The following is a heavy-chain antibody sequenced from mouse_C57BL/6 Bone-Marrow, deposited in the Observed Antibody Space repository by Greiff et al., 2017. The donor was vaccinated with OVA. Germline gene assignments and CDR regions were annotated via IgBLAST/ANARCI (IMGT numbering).Heavy chain of an antibody. V-gene: IGHV5-12*01. D-gene: IGHD2-5*01. Sequence: DVKLVESGGGLVQPGGSLKLSCAASGFTFSDYYMYWVRQTPEKRLEWVAYISNGGGSTYYPDTVKGRFTISRDNAKNTLYLQMSRLKSEDTAMYYCARPAYYSNPFAYWGQGTLVTVSA. CDR2: ISNGGGST. CDR1: GFTFSDYY. J-gene: IGHJ3*01. CDR3: ARPAYYSNPFAY.